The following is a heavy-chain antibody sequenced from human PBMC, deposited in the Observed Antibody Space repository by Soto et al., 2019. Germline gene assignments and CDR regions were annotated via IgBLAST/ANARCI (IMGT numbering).Heavy chain of an antibody. V-gene: IGHV1-69*01. J-gene: IGHJ6*02. Sequence: QVQLVQSGAEVKKPGSSVKVSCKASGGTFTSYAISWVRQAPGQGIDWMGGILPIFATTNYAQKFQGRVTINADESTNTAYMELISLISEETAVYYCAKDPREENWNLYYGMEVWGQGTTVTVSS. D-gene: IGHD1-1*01. CDR3: AKDPREENWNLYYGMEV. CDR2: ILPIFATT. CDR1: GGTFTSYA.